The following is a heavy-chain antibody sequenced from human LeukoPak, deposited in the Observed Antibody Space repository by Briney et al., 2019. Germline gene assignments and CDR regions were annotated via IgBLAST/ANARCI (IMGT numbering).Heavy chain of an antibody. CDR2: ISGSGGST. Sequence: GGSLRLSCAASGFTFSSYAMSWVRQAPGKGLEWVSAISGSGGSTYYADSVEGRFTISRDNSKNTLYLQMNSLRAEDTAVYYCAKVGPYYDSSGYYFDYWGQGTLVTVSS. V-gene: IGHV3-23*01. CDR3: AKVGPYYDSSGYYFDY. CDR1: GFTFSSYA. J-gene: IGHJ4*02. D-gene: IGHD3-22*01.